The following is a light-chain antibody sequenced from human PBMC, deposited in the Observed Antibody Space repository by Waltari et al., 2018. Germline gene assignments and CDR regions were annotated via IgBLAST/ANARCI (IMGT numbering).Light chain of an antibody. J-gene: IGLJ2*01. V-gene: IGLV2-14*03. CDR1: GSAVGASDS. CDR2: DVT. Sequence: QSALTQPASVSGSPGQSITISCSGVGSAVGASDSVSWHQHHPGKAPQVLIYDVTNRPSGVSDRFSDSKSANTASLTISRLQPEDEADYYCSSQTLDGLVLFGGGTRLTVL. CDR3: SSQTLDGLVL.